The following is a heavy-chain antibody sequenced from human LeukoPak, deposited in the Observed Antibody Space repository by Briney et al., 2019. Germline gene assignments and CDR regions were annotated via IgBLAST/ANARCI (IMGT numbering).Heavy chain of an antibody. J-gene: IGHJ4*02. Sequence: GGSLRLSCAVSGFTFSIYSMNWVRQAPGKGLEWVSYISSSSTTIHYADSVKGRFTISRDNSKNTLYLQMNSLRAEDTAVYYCARAYDFWSGYHDYWGQGTLVTVSS. D-gene: IGHD3-3*01. V-gene: IGHV3-48*01. CDR3: ARAYDFWSGYHDY. CDR2: ISSSSTTI. CDR1: GFTFSIYS.